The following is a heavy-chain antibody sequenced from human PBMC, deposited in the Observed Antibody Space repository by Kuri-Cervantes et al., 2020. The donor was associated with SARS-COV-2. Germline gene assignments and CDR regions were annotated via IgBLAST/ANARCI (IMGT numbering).Heavy chain of an antibody. CDR1: GYTFTSYD. CDR3: AKAGRDCSSTSCYTNY. J-gene: IGHJ4*02. V-gene: IGHV1-8*01. Sequence: ASVKVSCKASGYTFTSYDINWVRQATGQGLEWMGWMNPNSGNTGYAQKFQGRVTMTRNTSISTAYMELSSLRSEDTAVYYCAKAGRDCSSTSCYTNYWGQGTLVTCYS. CDR2: MNPNSGNT. D-gene: IGHD2-2*02.